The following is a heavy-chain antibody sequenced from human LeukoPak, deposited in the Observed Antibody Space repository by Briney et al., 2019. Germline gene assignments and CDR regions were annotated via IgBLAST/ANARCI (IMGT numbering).Heavy chain of an antibody. Sequence: PGRSLRLSCAASGFTFDDYAMHWVRQAPGKGLEWVSGISWNSGSIGYADSVKGRFTISRDNAKNSLYLQMNSLRAEDTALYYCAKGDYGDYGHLDYWGQGTLVTVSS. V-gene: IGHV3-9*01. J-gene: IGHJ4*02. D-gene: IGHD4-17*01. CDR2: ISWNSGSI. CDR1: GFTFDDYA. CDR3: AKGDYGDYGHLDY.